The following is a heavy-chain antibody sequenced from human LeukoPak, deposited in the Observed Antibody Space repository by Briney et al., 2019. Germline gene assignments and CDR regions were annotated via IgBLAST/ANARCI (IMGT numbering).Heavy chain of an antibody. CDR1: GGTFSSYA. V-gene: IGHV1-69*06. J-gene: IGHJ6*04. CDR3: ARISLGYCSSTSCYAAVYYYGMDV. D-gene: IGHD2-2*01. Sequence: SVKVSCKASGGTFSSYAISWVRQAPGQGLEWMGGIIPIFGTANYAQKFQGRVTITADKSTSTAYMELSSLRSEDTAVYYCARISLGYCSSTSCYAAVYYYGMDVWGKGTTVIVSS. CDR2: IIPIFGTA.